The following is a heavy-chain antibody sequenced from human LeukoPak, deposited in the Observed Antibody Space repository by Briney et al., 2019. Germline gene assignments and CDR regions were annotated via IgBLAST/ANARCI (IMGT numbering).Heavy chain of an antibody. CDR3: ARESSAGATGDYADY. CDR1: GFTFSNYA. V-gene: IGHV3-23*01. Sequence: GGSLRLSCAASGFTFSNYAMSWVRQAPGKGLEWVSSLNGRGDSPYYADSVKGRFTISRDNAKRSLYLHMNSLRVEDTAFYFCARESSAGATGDYADYWGQGALVTVSS. D-gene: IGHD1-26*01. J-gene: IGHJ4*02. CDR2: LNGRGDSP.